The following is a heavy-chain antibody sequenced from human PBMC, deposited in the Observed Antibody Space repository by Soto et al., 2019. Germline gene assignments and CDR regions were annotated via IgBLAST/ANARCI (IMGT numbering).Heavy chain of an antibody. CDR2: ISGTGGTT. D-gene: IGHD5-12*01. V-gene: IGHV3-23*01. CDR1: GFTFSTYA. CDR3: AKYPEYSVYDATYFDY. Sequence: EVQVLESGGHLVQPGGSLRLSCAASGFTFSTYAMSWVRQAQGKGLEWVSGISGTGGTTYYAGSVKGRFTISRDNSKSTLYLQMNSVRAEDTAVYYCAKYPEYSVYDATYFDYWGQGTLVTVSS. J-gene: IGHJ4*02.